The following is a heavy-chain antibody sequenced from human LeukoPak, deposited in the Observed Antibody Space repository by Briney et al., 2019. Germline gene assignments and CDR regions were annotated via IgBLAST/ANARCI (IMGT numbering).Heavy chain of an antibody. CDR1: GGSITRYY. J-gene: IGHJ2*01. Sequence: SETLSLTCTVSGGSITRYYWSWIRQTPTKGLEWIGNVFYNGRTNYNPSLKSRLTISLDTSKRRVSLNLRSVTAADTAVYYCARDLGVTGLWYFDLWGRGTLVTVSS. CDR2: VFYNGRT. V-gene: IGHV4-59*01. CDR3: ARDLGVTGLWYFDL. D-gene: IGHD3-10*01.